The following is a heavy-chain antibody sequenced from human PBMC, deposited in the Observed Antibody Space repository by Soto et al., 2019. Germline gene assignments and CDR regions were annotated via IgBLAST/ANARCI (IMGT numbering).Heavy chain of an antibody. CDR1: GGTFSSYA. J-gene: IGHJ6*02. CDR2: IIPIFGTA. V-gene: IGHV1-69*06. Sequence: QVQLVQSGAEVKKPGSSVKVSCKASGGTFSSYAISWVRQAPGQGLEWMGGIIPIFGTANYAQKFQGRVTITADKSTSTAYMELSSLRSEDTAVYYCARVNTILGGKVGYYYYYGMDVWGQGTTVTVSS. CDR3: ARVNTILGGKVGYYYYYGMDV. D-gene: IGHD3-3*01.